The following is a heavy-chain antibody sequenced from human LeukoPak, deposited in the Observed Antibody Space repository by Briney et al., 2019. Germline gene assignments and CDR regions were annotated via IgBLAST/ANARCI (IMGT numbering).Heavy chain of an antibody. V-gene: IGHV4-59*01. CDR3: ARDGGNIAAPSY. CDR2: IYYSGST. J-gene: IGHJ4*02. Sequence: PSETLSLTRTVSGGSISSYYWSWIRQPPGKGLEWIGYIYYSGSTNYNPSLKSRVTISVDTSKNQFSLKLSSVTAADTAVYYCARDGGNIAAPSYWGQGTLVTVSS. D-gene: IGHD6-13*01. CDR1: GGSISSYY.